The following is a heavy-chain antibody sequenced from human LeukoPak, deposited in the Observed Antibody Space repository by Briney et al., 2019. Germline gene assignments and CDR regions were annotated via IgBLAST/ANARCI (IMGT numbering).Heavy chain of an antibody. CDR2: IYYSGST. D-gene: IGHD1-26*01. Sequence: SETLSLTCTVSGGSISSYYWSWIRQPPGKGLEWIGYIYYSGSTNYNPSLKSRVTISVDTSKNQFSLKLSSVTAADTAVYYCARSYSGSYSGWFDPWGQGTLVTVSS. V-gene: IGHV4-59*08. CDR1: GGSISSYY. CDR3: ARSYSGSYSGWFDP. J-gene: IGHJ5*02.